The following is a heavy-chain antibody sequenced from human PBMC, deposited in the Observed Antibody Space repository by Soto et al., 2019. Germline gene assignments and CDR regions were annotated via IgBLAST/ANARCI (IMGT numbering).Heavy chain of an antibody. CDR3: VRDGTKTLRDWFDP. V-gene: IGHV4-4*07. D-gene: IGHD1-1*01. CDR2: IYATGTT. Sequence: SETLSLTCTVSGASIRGFYWSWIRKSAGKGLEWIGRIYATGTTDYNPSLKSRVMMSVDTSKKQFSLKLRSVTAADTAVYYCVRDGTKTLRDWFDPWGQGISVTVSS. CDR1: GASIRGFY. J-gene: IGHJ5*02.